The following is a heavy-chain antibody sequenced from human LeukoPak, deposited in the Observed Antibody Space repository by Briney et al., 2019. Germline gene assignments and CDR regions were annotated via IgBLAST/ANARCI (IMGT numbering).Heavy chain of an antibody. Sequence: GGSLRLSCAASGFDFSTYAMSWVRQAPGRGLEWVSGIGGGDTHYADSVKGRFTISRDNSKSTVELHMSSLRVEDTAVYYCAKDGQSFNSMWDYLDSWGRGTLVTVSS. V-gene: IGHV3-23*01. CDR3: AKDGQSFNSMWDYLDS. CDR2: IGGGDT. CDR1: GFDFSTYA. J-gene: IGHJ4*02. D-gene: IGHD1-26*01.